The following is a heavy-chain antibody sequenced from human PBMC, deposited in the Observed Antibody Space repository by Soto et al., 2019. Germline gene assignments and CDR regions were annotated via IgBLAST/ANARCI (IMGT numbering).Heavy chain of an antibody. Sequence: SETLSLTCAVYGGSFSGYYWSWIRQPPGKGLEWIGEINHSGSTNYNPSLKSRVTISVDTSKNQFSRKLSSVTAADAAVYYCGTRRLLIAILVVVITHSFDYWGQGTLVTVS. CDR1: GGSFSGYY. CDR2: INHSGST. J-gene: IGHJ4*02. V-gene: IGHV4-34*01. D-gene: IGHD3-22*01. CDR3: GTRRLLIAILVVVITHSFDY.